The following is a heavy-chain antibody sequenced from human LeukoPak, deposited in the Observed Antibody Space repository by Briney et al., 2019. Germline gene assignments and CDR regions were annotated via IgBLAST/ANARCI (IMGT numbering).Heavy chain of an antibody. V-gene: IGHV3-66*01. CDR1: GFTVSSNA. CDR2: IYTSGST. CDR3: ARDHYYGAYFDY. Sequence: GGSLRLSCAASGFTVSSNAMSWVRQAPGKGLEWVSIIYTSGSTYYTDSVKGRFTISRDNSKNTLYLQMNSLRAEDTAVYHCARDHYYGAYFDYWGQGTLVTVSS. J-gene: IGHJ4*02. D-gene: IGHD3-10*01.